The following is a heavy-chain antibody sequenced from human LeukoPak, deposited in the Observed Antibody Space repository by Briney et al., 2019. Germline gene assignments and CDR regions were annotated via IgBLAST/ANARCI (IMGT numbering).Heavy chain of an antibody. Sequence: EASVKVSCKASGYTFTGYYMHWVRQAPGQGLEWMGWINPNSGGTNYAQKFQGRVTMTRDTSISTAYMELSRLRSDDTAVYYCARAVVGYGDYVGGDFDYWGQGTLVTVSS. CDR1: GYTFTGYY. D-gene: IGHD4-17*01. CDR3: ARAVVGYGDYVGGDFDY. CDR2: INPNSGGT. V-gene: IGHV1-2*02. J-gene: IGHJ4*02.